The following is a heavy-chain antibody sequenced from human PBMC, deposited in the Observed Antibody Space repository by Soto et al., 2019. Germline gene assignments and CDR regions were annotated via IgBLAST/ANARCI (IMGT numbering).Heavy chain of an antibody. Sequence: QVQLVESGGGVVQPGRSLRLSCAASGFSFRSYGMHWVRQAPGKGLEWVAVIWHDGRNKKYADSVEGRFTVPRDNSQNMLYLQTDSLRAEDTAVYYCARDRGSDSGMDVWGQGTTVTVAS. CDR2: IWHDGRNK. J-gene: IGHJ6*02. D-gene: IGHD3-10*01. CDR3: ARDRGSDSGMDV. V-gene: IGHV3-33*01. CDR1: GFSFRSYG.